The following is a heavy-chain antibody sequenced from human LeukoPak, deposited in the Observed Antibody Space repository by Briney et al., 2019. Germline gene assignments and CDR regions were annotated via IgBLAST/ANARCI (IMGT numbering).Heavy chain of an antibody. CDR1: GGSISTYY. J-gene: IGHJ4*02. CDR3: ARRVTGKGMITFGGVMTHYDY. D-gene: IGHD3-16*01. CDR2: IYYSGST. Sequence: SETLSLTCTVSGGSISTYYGNWIRQAPGKGLEWIGYIYYSGSTNYNPSLKSRVTISVDTSKNQFSLKLSSVTAVDTAVYYCARRVTGKGMITFGGVMTHYDYWGQGTLVTVSS. V-gene: IGHV4-59*08.